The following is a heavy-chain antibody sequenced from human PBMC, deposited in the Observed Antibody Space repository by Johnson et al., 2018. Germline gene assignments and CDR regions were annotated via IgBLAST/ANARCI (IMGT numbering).Heavy chain of an antibody. J-gene: IGHJ6*02. V-gene: IGHV3-30*03. CDR2: ISYDGSNK. D-gene: IGHD3-9*01. Sequence: QVQLVESGGGVVQPGRSLRLSCAASGFTFSSYGMHWVRQAPGKGLEWVAVISYDGSNKYYADSVKGRFSISRDNSKNTLYLQMNSLRAEDTAVYYCARCPRFDYGMDVWGQGTTVTVSS. CDR3: ARCPRFDYGMDV. CDR1: GFTFSSYG.